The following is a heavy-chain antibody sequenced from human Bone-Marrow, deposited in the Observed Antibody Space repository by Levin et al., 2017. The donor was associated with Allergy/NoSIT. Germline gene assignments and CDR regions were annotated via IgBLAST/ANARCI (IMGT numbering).Heavy chain of an antibody. D-gene: IGHD5-12*01. CDR1: GGTFSSYA. Sequence: KISCKASGGTFSSYAISWVRQAPGQGLEWMGGIIPIFGTANYAQKFQGRVTITADESTSTAYMELSSLRSEDTAVYYCAREIYSGYEGGHFDYWGQGTLVTVSS. J-gene: IGHJ4*02. CDR3: AREIYSGYEGGHFDY. V-gene: IGHV1-69*01. CDR2: IIPIFGTA.